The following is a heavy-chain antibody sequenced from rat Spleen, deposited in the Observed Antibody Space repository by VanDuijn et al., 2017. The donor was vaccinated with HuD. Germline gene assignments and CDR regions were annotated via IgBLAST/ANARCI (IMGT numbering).Heavy chain of an antibody. J-gene: IGHJ2*01. CDR3: ARGSVFFDY. CDR1: GFSLTSYN. CDR2: IWNTGGT. Sequence: QVQLKESGPGLVQPSQTLSLTCTIGGFSLTSYNVHWVRQPPGKGLEWMGVIWNTGGTRYNSALKSRLSINKDTSKSQVFLKMNSLQTEDTAMYFCARGSVFFDYWGQGVMVTVSS. V-gene: IGHV2-41*01.